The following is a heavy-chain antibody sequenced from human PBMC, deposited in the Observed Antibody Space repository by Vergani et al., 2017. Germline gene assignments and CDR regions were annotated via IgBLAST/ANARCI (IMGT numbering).Heavy chain of an antibody. Sequence: QLQLQESGPGLVKPSATLSLTCSVSGSSIRSSNYYWGWIRQPPGKGLEWIASIYYSGSTYYNPSLKRRVTISVDTSKNQFSLKLSSVTAADTAVYFCARHSTVEWLVKLGWIDPWVQGILVTVSS. CDR3: ARHSTVEWLVKLGWIDP. CDR2: IYYSGST. J-gene: IGHJ5*02. CDR1: GSSIRSSNYY. V-gene: IGHV4-39*01. D-gene: IGHD6-19*01.